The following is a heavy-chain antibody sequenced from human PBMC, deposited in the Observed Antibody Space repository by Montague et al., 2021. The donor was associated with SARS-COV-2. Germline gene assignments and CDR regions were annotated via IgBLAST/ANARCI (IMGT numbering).Heavy chain of an antibody. Sequence: SLRLSCAASGFTFSSYGMHWVRQAPGKGLEWVAVISYDGSNKYYADSVKGRFTISRDNSKNTLYLQMNSLSAEETAVYYCAGDPKCYDVLTGFLITRSYYYDYGMDVWGQGTTVTVSS. CDR1: GFTFSSYG. V-gene: IGHV3-33*05. CDR3: AGDPKCYDVLTGFLITRSYYYDYGMDV. J-gene: IGHJ6*02. CDR2: ISYDGSNK. D-gene: IGHD3-9*01.